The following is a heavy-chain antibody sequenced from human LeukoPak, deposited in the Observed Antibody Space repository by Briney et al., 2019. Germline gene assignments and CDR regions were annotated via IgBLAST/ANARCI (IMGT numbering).Heavy chain of an antibody. CDR2: IYYSGST. D-gene: IGHD2-2*01. Sequence: SETLSLTCTVSGGSISSSSYYWGWIRQPPGKGLEWIGSIYYSGSTYYNPSLKSRVTISVDTSKNQFSLKLSSVTAADTAVYYCARVGGYCSSTSCYWYAFDIWGQGTMVTVSS. V-gene: IGHV4-39*07. CDR3: ARVGGYCSSTSCYWYAFDI. J-gene: IGHJ3*02. CDR1: GGSISSSSYY.